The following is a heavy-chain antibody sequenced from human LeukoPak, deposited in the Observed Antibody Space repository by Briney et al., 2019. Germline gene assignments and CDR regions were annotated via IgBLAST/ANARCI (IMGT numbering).Heavy chain of an antibody. J-gene: IGHJ4*02. Sequence: GGSLRLSCAASGFEFSIYWMSWVRQAPGKGLEWVSAISGSGGSTYYADSVKGRFTISRDNSKNTLYLQMNSLRAEDTAVYYCAKAARGNFDYWGQGTLVTVSS. CDR3: AKAARGNFDY. D-gene: IGHD3-16*01. CDR1: GFEFSIYW. V-gene: IGHV3-23*01. CDR2: ISGSGGST.